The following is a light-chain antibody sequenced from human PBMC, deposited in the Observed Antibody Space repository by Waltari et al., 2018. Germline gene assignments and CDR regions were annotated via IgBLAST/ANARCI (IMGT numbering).Light chain of an antibody. CDR1: QNINSW. V-gene: IGKV1-5*03. CDR2: KAS. CDR3: QQYNTYSFT. Sequence: DIQMTQSPSTLSASVGARVTITCRASQNINSWLAWSQQKPGEAPKLLIYKASNLESGVPSRFSGSGSGTEFTLTISSLQPDDFATYYCQQYNTYSFTFGPGTKVDIK. J-gene: IGKJ3*01.